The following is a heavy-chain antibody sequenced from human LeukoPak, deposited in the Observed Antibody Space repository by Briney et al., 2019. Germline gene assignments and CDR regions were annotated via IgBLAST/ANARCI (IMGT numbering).Heavy chain of an antibody. J-gene: IGHJ3*02. V-gene: IGHV3-23*01. CDR2: ISGSGDKT. CDR3: ARRGGSTSWGAFDI. Sequence: GGSLRLSCAASGFTLSSYTMNWVRQAPEKGLEWVSSISGSGDKTFYADSVKGRFTISSDNSKNTLYLQMNSLSREDTAIYYCARRGGSTSWGAFDIWGQGTMVTVSS. CDR1: GFTLSSYT. D-gene: IGHD2-2*01.